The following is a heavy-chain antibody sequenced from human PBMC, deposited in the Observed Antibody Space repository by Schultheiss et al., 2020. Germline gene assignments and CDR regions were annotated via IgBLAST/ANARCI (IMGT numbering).Heavy chain of an antibody. V-gene: IGHV4-59*01. D-gene: IGHD3-22*01. J-gene: IGHJ4*02. Sequence: SETLSLTCTVSGGSISSYYWSWIRQPPGKGLEWIGYIYYSGSTNYNPSLKSRVTISVDTSKNQFSLKLSSVTAADTAVYYCAREYLLQGLDYWGQGTLVTAS. CDR2: IYYSGST. CDR3: AREYLLQGLDY. CDR1: GGSISSYY.